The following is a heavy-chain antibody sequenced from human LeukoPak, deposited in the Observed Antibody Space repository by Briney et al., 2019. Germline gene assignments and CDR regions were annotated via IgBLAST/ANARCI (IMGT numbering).Heavy chain of an antibody. CDR1: GFTFSSYG. D-gene: IGHD3-22*01. Sequence: PGGSLRLSCAASGFTFSSYGMHWVRQAPGKGLEWVAVIWYDGSNKYYADSVKGRFTISRDNSKNTLYLQMNSLRGEDTAVYYCARARYYDSSGYSDYFGHWGQGTLVTVSS. J-gene: IGHJ4*02. CDR3: ARARYYDSSGYSDYFGH. V-gene: IGHV3-33*01. CDR2: IWYDGSNK.